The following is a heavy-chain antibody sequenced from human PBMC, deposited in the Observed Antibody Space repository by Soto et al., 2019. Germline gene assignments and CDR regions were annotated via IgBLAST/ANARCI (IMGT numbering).Heavy chain of an antibody. D-gene: IGHD3-10*01. V-gene: IGHV3-23*01. J-gene: IGHJ4*02. CDR3: AKARCITTNCYVPDY. CDR1: GFTFSTYT. CDR2: ISASGGSP. Sequence: PGGSLRLSCVASGFTFSTYTMSWVRQAPGKGLEWVSVISASGGSPSYADSVQGRFSISRDNAKNTLYLQMNSLRGEDTAMYYSAKARCITTNCYVPDYWGQGTMVTV.